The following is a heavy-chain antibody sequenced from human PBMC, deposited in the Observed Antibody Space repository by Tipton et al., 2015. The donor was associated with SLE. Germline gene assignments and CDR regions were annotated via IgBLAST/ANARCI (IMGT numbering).Heavy chain of an antibody. V-gene: IGHV3-21*03. CDR3: ARVRIQESSGFSGAVDI. CDR2: VASNSYYT. J-gene: IGHJ3*02. Sequence: SLRLSCAASGFTFSSYNMNWVRQAPGKGLEWVSSVASNSYYTYYAGSVKGRFTISRDNAENSLHLQMDNLRAEDTAVYYCARVRIQESSGFSGAVDIWGQGTMVTVSS. D-gene: IGHD3-22*01. CDR1: GFTFSSYN.